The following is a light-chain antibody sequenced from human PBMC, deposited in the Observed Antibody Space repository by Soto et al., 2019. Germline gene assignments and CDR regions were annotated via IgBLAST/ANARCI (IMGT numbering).Light chain of an antibody. CDR1: SSDIGANDH. CDR2: SVS. V-gene: IGLV2-14*01. Sequence: QSALTQPASVSGSPGQSITISCSGTSSDIGANDHVAWFQQFPGKTPKLVIYSVSNRPSGVSYRFSGSKSGNTASLTISGLQADDEADYYCISYTVSRSYVFGPGTKLTVL. CDR3: ISYTVSRSYV. J-gene: IGLJ1*01.